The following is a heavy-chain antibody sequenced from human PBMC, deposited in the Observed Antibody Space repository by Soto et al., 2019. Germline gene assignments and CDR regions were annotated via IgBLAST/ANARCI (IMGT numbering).Heavy chain of an antibody. CDR2: INIDGSGT. CDR3: ARDSYAPNV. J-gene: IGHJ6*02. Sequence: EEKLLESGGGSVQPGGSLRLSCAASGFTFRNYWMHWVRQAPGKGLVWVSRINIDGSGTTYADSVKGRFTISRDNAKNTCVLEMKNLRAEDKAVYYWARDSYAPNVWGQGTTVTVSS. D-gene: IGHD4-17*01. V-gene: IGHV3-74*03. CDR1: GFTFRNYW.